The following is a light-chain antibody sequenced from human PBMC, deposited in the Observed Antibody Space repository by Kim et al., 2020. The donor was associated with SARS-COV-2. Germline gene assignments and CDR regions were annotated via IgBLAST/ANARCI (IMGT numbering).Light chain of an antibody. Sequence: DIQMTQSPSSLSASVGDRVTIACRASQSISFYLNWYQQKPGTAPNLLIYGASSLQSGVPSRFSGSGSGTDFTLTISSLQPEDFATYYCQQTYSTPYTFGQGTKLEI. CDR3: QQTYSTPYT. CDR2: GAS. J-gene: IGKJ2*01. V-gene: IGKV1-39*01. CDR1: QSISFY.